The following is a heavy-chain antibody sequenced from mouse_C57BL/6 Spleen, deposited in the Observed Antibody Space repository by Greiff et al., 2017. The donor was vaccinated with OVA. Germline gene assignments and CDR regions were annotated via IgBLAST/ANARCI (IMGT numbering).Heavy chain of an antibody. V-gene: IGHV1-82*01. J-gene: IGHJ2*01. Sequence: QVHVKQSGPELVKPGASVKISCKASGYAFSSSWMNWVKQRPGKGLEWIGRIYPGDGDTNYNGKFKGKATLTADKSSSTAYMQLSSLTSEDSAVYFCARSRGFDGYWDFDYWGQGTTLTVSS. CDR3: ARSRGFDGYWDFDY. CDR2: IYPGDGDT. CDR1: GYAFSSSW. D-gene: IGHD2-3*01.